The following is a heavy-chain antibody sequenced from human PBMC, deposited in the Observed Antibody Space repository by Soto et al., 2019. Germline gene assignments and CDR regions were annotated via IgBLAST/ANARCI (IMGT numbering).Heavy chain of an antibody. Sequence: QLQLQESGPGLVKPSETLSLTCTVSGGSISSGSYYWGWIRQPPGKGLEWIGSIYYSGSTYYNPSPRSRVTISVDTPNNQFFLKLTSVPATDTSVYYCARHIFGRLATPEYWGQGTLVTVSS. CDR1: GGSISSGSYY. CDR2: IYYSGST. D-gene: IGHD1-26*01. CDR3: ARHIFGRLATPEY. J-gene: IGHJ4*02. V-gene: IGHV4-39*01.